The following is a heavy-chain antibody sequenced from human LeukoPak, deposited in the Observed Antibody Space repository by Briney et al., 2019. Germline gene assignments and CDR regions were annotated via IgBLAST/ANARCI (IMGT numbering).Heavy chain of an antibody. V-gene: IGHV3-49*04. CDR1: GFSLGDYA. J-gene: IGHJ1*01. Sequence: GGSLRLSCKASGFSLGDYAMGSVRQAPGKGLEWVSFIRSKPFGGTTDYAASVKGRFTISRDDSKSIAYLQMNRLNTEDTAVCYCTTLSLSRRNLMAVVYYFHHWGQGTLVTVSS. CDR2: IRSKPFGGTT. CDR3: TTLSLSRRNLMAVVYYFHH. D-gene: IGHD3-22*01.